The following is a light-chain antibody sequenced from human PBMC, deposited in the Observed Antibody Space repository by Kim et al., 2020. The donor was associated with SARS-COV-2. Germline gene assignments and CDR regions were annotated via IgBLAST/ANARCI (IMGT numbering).Light chain of an antibody. V-gene: IGLV2-8*01. CDR1: SSDVGGYNY. CDR2: EVS. J-gene: IGLJ2*01. Sequence: QSVTIACTGTSSDVGGYNYVSWYQQHPGKAPKLMIYEVSQRPSGVPDRFSGSKSGNTASLTVSGLQAEDEADYYCTSYAGSNSVVFGGGTKVTVL. CDR3: TSYAGSNSVV.